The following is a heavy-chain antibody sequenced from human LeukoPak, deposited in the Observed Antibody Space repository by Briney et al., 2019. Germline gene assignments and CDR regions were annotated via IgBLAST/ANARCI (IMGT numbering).Heavy chain of an antibody. D-gene: IGHD2-15*01. V-gene: IGHV4-39*01. CDR1: GDSISGSSFY. J-gene: IGHJ5*02. Sequence: SETLSLTCSVSGDSISGSSFYWSWVRQAPGKGLEWIGSLSHTGSTYYSPSLKSRVSISEDTSKNQFSLKLRSVTAADTAVYYCARQEGDIMQLIWFDPWGQGTLVTVSS. CDR3: ARQEGDIMQLIWFDP. CDR2: LSHTGST.